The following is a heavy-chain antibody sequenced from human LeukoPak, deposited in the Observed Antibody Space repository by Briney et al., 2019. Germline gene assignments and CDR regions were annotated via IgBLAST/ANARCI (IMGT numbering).Heavy chain of an antibody. Sequence: GGSLRLSCAASGFPFSSYSMNWVRQAPGKGLEWVSSISSSSSYIYYADSVKGRFTISRDNAKNSLYLQMNSLRAEDTAVYYCARGGLGYCSSTSCHKAIYFDYWGQGTLVTVSS. J-gene: IGHJ4*02. V-gene: IGHV3-21*01. CDR3: ARGGLGYCSSTSCHKAIYFDY. D-gene: IGHD2-2*02. CDR2: ISSSSSYI. CDR1: GFPFSSYS.